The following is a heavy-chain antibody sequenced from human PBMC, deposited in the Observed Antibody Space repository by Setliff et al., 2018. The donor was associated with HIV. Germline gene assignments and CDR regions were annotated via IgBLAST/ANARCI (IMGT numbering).Heavy chain of an antibody. CDR2: IDHSGVT. J-gene: IGHJ4*02. D-gene: IGHD2-21*02. Sequence: SETLSLTCAVYGGSFSGYYWSWIRQTPGKGLERIGEIDHSGVTNHNPSLRSRVTISVDTSRKQWSLRLNSVTAADTAVYYCATTYCRGADCPQMYDYWGQGTLVTVSS. CDR3: ATTYCRGADCPQMYDY. V-gene: IGHV4-34*01. CDR1: GGSFSGYY.